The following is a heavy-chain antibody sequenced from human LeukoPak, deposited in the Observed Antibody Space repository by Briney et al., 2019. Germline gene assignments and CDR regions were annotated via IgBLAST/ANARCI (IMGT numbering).Heavy chain of an antibody. V-gene: IGHV3-7*01. J-gene: IGHJ4*02. CDR3: ARRKFYSAYDPFDY. Sequence: GGSLRLSCAASGFTYSSYWMSWVRQAPGKGLEWVANINQGGREKYYVDSVKGRFTVSRDNAKNSLYLQMNSLRAEDTAVYYCARRKFYSAYDPFDYWGQGTLVTVSS. CDR1: GFTYSSYW. D-gene: IGHD5-12*01. CDR2: INQGGREK.